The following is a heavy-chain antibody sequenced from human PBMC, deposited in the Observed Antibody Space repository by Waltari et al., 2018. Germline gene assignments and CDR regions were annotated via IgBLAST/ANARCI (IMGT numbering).Heavy chain of an antibody. J-gene: IGHJ4*02. D-gene: IGHD5-12*01. CDR1: GGSISSHY. CDR2: IYYSGTT. Sequence: QVQLQESGPGLVKPSAPLSLTCTVSGGSISSHYWSWIRQPPGKGLEWIGYIYYSGTTNHNPPRKSRVTISVDTSKNQFSLKLSSVTAADTAVYYCAMPVYSGYDSTVQQFDDWGQGTLVTVSS. V-gene: IGHV4-59*11. CDR3: AMPVYSGYDSTVQQFDD.